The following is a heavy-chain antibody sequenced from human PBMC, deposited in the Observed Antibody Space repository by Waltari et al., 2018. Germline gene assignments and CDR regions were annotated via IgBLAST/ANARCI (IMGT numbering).Heavy chain of an antibody. V-gene: IGHV3-30*18. J-gene: IGHJ6*03. D-gene: IGHD6-13*01. CDR2: ISLDGVNK. Sequence: QVQLVESGGGVVQPGRSLRLSCAASGFIFSHSAMHWVRQAPGKGMGWVAVISLDGVNKKYADSVKGRFTISRDNSKNTLFLQLNSLTSDDTAVYYCAKDAAAAPAYYYYMDVWGKGTTVTISS. CDR1: GFIFSHSA. CDR3: AKDAAAAPAYYYYMDV.